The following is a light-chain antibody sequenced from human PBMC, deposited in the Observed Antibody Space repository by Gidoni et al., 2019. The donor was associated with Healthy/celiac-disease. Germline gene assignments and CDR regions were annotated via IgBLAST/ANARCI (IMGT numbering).Light chain of an antibody. J-gene: IGKJ2*01. V-gene: IGKV1-33*01. CDR3: QQYDNLPYT. Sequence: DIQMTQSPSSLSASVGDRVTITCQASQDISTYLNWYQQKPGKAPKLLIYDSSKLETGVPSRFSGSGSGTDFTVTISSLQPEDIATYYCQQYDNLPYTFGQGTKLEIK. CDR2: DSS. CDR1: QDISTY.